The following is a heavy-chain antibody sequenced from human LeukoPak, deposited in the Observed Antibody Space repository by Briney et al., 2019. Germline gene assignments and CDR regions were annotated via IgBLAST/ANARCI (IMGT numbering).Heavy chain of an antibody. J-gene: IGHJ4*02. CDR1: GFTFSSYA. V-gene: IGHV3-23*01. Sequence: GGSLRLSCAASGFTFSSYAMSWVRQAPGKGLEWVSAISGSGGSTYYADSVKGRFTISRDNSKNTLYLQMNSLRAEDTAVYYCARSRTEWFDFDYWGQGTLVTVSS. CDR3: ARSRTEWFDFDY. CDR2: ISGSGGST. D-gene: IGHD3-3*01.